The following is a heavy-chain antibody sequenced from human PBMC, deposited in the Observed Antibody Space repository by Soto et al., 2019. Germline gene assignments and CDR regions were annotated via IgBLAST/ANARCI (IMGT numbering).Heavy chain of an antibody. CDR1: GFGFSSYG. CDR3: ARAGVFGFFNFIPVDC. CDR2: MTFDGSTQ. D-gene: IGHD3-3*01. V-gene: IGHV3-30*03. J-gene: IGHJ4*02. Sequence: VQLLESGGGVAQPGRSLRLSCRASGFGFSSYGMLWVRQAPGKGPEWVALMTFDGSTQYYADSVRGRFTISIDNSENRLYLQLDALRIKDTVMYYCARAGVFGFFNFIPVDCWCQGAQVTVST.